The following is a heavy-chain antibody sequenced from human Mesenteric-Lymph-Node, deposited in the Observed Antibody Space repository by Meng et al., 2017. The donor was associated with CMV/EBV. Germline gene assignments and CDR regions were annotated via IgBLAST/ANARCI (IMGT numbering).Heavy chain of an antibody. D-gene: IGHD3-10*01. CDR2: ISRDGAMK. CDR1: TFSDYT. CDR3: ARDPTPEVRGNIRNWFDP. J-gene: IGHJ5*02. V-gene: IGHV3-30-3*01. Sequence: TFSDYTLQWDRPAPGKGLEWVTLISRDGAMKFYADSVKGRFTISRDNSKNTVYLQMDSLRPEDTAMYYCARDPTPEVRGNIRNWFDPWGQGTLVTVSS.